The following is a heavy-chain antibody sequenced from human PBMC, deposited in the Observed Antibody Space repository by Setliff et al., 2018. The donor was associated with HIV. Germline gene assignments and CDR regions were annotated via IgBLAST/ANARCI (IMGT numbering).Heavy chain of an antibody. V-gene: IGHV4-59*11. Sequence: PSETLSLTCTVSGGSISNHYWSWIRQPPGKGLEWIGSIYYSGSTNYNPSLKSRVSISVDTSKNQFSLKLSSVTAVDTAVYYCAGLVVIPAAIVHFWGQGTLVTASS. CDR1: GGSISNHY. D-gene: IGHD2-2*01. CDR3: AGLVVIPAAIVHF. J-gene: IGHJ4*02. CDR2: IYYSGST.